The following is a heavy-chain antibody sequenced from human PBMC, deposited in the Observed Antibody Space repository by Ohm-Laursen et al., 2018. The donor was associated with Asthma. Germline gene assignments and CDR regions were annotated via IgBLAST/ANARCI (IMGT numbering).Heavy chain of an antibody. J-gene: IGHJ4*02. Sequence: ASVKVSCKASGYTFTSYDINWVRQAPGQGLEWMGIINPSGGSTSYAQKFQGKVTMTRDTSTSTVYMELSSLRSEDTAVYYCARVGRVVAEPFDYWGQGTLVTVSS. CDR1: GYTFTSYD. V-gene: IGHV1-46*01. D-gene: IGHD2-15*01. CDR3: ARVGRVVAEPFDY. CDR2: INPSGGST.